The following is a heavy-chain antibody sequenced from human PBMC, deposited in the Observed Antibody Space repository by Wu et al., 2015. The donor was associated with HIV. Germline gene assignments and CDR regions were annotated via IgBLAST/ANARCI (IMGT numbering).Heavy chain of an antibody. J-gene: IGHJ6*02. Sequence: QVQLVQSGAEVKKPGASVKVSCKASGYTFTGYYMHWVRQAPGQGLEWMGWINPNSGGTNYAQKFQGRVTMTRDTSISTAYMELSRLRSDDTAVYYCAIPXTLSDAVAWYPRPFYGMDVWGQGDHGSPSP. V-gene: IGHV1-2*02. CDR2: INPNSGGT. CDR1: GYTFTGYY. CDR3: AIPXTLSDAVAWYPRPFYGMDV. D-gene: IGHD6-19*01.